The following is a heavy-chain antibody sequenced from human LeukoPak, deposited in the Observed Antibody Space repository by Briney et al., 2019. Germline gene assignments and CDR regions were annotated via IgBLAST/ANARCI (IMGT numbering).Heavy chain of an antibody. J-gene: IGHJ4*02. D-gene: IGHD2-2*01. CDR1: GFTFSSYS. CDR2: ISSSSSYI. CDR3: ARDRCSSTSCFNXX. V-gene: IGHV3-21*01. Sequence: GGSLRLSCAASGFTFSSYSMNWVRQAPGKGLEWVSSISSSSSYIYYADSVKGRFTISRDNAKNSLYLQMNSLRAEDTAVYYCARDRCSSTSCFNXXWGQGTLVT.